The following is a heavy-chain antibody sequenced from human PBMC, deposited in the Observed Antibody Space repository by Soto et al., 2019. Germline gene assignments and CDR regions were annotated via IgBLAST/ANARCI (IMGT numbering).Heavy chain of an antibody. CDR1: GYTFTSYD. D-gene: IGHD4-17*01. V-gene: IGHV1-8*01. Sequence: QVQLVQSGAEVKKPGASVKVSCKASGYTFTSYDIHCVRQATGQGLEWMVWMNPNSGNTGYAQKLHCRVPMSRKTSISTAYMELSSLRSEDTAVYYCARVGDYGVFSDDDFDIWGQGTMVTVSS. CDR2: MNPNSGNT. CDR3: ARVGDYGVFSDDDFDI. J-gene: IGHJ3*02.